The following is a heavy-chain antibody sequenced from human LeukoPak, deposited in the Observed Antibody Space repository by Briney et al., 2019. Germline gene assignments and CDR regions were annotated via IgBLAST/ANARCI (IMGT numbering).Heavy chain of an antibody. CDR3: ARGLTSSSSKAFDI. CDR1: GGSISSGSYY. Sequence: SQTLSLTCTVSGGSISSGSYYWSWLRQPAGKGLEWIGRIYTSGSTNYNPSLKSRVTISVDTSKNQFSLKLSSVTAADTAVYYCARGLTSSSSKAFDIWGQGTMVTVSS. V-gene: IGHV4-61*02. J-gene: IGHJ3*02. CDR2: IYTSGST. D-gene: IGHD6-6*01.